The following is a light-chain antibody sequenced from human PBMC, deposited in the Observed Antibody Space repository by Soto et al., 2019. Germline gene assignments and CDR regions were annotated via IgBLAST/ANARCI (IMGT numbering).Light chain of an antibody. Sequence: DVQMTQSPSTLSASVGDSVTITCRASQSIAASLAWYQLKPGEAPKLLIYDVSNLESGVPSRFSGSGSGTEFSLTIRSLHPDDLATSYCQQYDYSRTFGQGTKVEIK. CDR3: QQYDYSRT. CDR2: DVS. CDR1: QSIAAS. J-gene: IGKJ1*01. V-gene: IGKV1-5*01.